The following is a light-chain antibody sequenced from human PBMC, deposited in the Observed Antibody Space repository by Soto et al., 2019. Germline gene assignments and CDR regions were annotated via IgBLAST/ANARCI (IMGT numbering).Light chain of an antibody. V-gene: IGKV1-5*03. Sequence: DIQRTQSTSSLSASAGDRLTITCRASQSIGTWLAWYQQKPGEAPKLLMSKASSLESGVPSRFSGIGSWTEFTLNISSLQPDDSATYYCQQYNSYAWTFGQGTKVDIK. J-gene: IGKJ1*01. CDR2: KAS. CDR1: QSIGTW. CDR3: QQYNSYAWT.